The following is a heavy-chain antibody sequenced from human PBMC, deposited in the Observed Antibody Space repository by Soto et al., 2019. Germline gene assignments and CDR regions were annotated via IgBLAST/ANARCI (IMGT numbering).Heavy chain of an antibody. CDR3: AIKSNTYYFDY. Sequence: PSETLSLTCTVSGGSISSGDYYWSWIRQPPGKGLEWIGYIYYSGSTYYNPSLKSRVTISVDTSKNQFSLKLSSVTAADTAVYYCAIKSNTYYFDYWGQGTLVTVSS. D-gene: IGHD4-4*01. V-gene: IGHV4-30-4*01. J-gene: IGHJ4*02. CDR2: IYYSGST. CDR1: GGSISSGDYY.